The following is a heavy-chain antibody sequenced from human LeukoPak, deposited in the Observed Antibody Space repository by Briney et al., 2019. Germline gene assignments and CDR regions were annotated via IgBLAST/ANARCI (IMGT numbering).Heavy chain of an antibody. CDR3: ARQGIPAGLYYYYYYFDV. J-gene: IGHJ6*03. D-gene: IGHD6-13*01. V-gene: IGHV4-39*01. CDR2: LYYSGIT. Sequence: SETLSLTCTLSGGSITSSDYYWGWIRQPPGKGLEWIGSLYYSGITYHNPSLKSRVTISEDTSKNQFSLKLSSVTAADTAVYYCARQGIPAGLYYYYYYFDVWGKGTTVTVSS. CDR1: GGSITSSDYY.